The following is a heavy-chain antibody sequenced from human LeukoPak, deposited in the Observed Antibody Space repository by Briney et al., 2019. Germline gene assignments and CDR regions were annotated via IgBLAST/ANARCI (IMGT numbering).Heavy chain of an antibody. CDR2: INPSGGST. Sequence: ASVKVSCKASGYTFTSYYMHWVRQAPGQGLEWMGIINPSGGSTSYAQKFQGRVTMTTDTSTSTAYMELRSLRSDDTAVYYCARDHPTGGSSGGYWGQGTLVTVSS. CDR3: ARDHPTGGSSGGY. D-gene: IGHD1-26*01. CDR1: GYTFTSYY. J-gene: IGHJ4*02. V-gene: IGHV1-46*01.